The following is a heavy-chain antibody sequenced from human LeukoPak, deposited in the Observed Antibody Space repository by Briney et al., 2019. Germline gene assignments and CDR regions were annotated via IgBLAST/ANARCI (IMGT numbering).Heavy chain of an antibody. D-gene: IGHD3-22*01. J-gene: IGHJ4*02. CDR2: MTGSGGST. V-gene: IGHV3-23*01. CDR1: GFLFDRYA. Sequence: GGSLRLSCAASGFLFDRYATNWVRQAPGKGLEWVSCMTGSGGSTYHADSVKGRFTVSRDTSKNTLNLQMNSLRVDDTAVYFCARRAGALYYYDTSGPFDHWGRGTLVTVSS. CDR3: ARRAGALYYYDTSGPFDH.